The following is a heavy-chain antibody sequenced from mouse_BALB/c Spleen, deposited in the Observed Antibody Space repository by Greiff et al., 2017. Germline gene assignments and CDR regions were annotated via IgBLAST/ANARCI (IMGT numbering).Heavy chain of an antibody. V-gene: IGHV2-6-7*02. Sequence: VQLQESGPGLVAPSQSLSITCTVSGFSLTGYGVNWVRQPPGKGLEWLRMIWGDGSTDYNSALKSRLSISKDNSKSQVFLKMNSLQTDDTARYYCARVGYGSLYYFDYWGQGTTLTVSS. CDR2: IWGDGST. CDR3: ARVGYGSLYYFDY. CDR1: GFSLTGYG. D-gene: IGHD1-1*01. J-gene: IGHJ2*01.